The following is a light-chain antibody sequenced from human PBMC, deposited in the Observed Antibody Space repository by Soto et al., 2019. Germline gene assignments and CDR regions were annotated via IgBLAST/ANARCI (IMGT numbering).Light chain of an antibody. V-gene: IGKV1-27*01. CDR2: AAS. CDR1: QGISNY. J-gene: IGKJ4*01. Sequence: EIELTQFLSFLFTSVEDRVTITCRASQGISNYLAWYQQKPGKVPKLLIYAASTLQSGVPSRFSGSGSGTDFTLTIICLYPEDVATYYCQKDNSALLNFGGGTQVAIK. CDR3: QKDNSALLN.